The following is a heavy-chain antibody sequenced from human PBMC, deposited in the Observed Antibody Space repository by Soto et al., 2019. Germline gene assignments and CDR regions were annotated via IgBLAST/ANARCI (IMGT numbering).Heavy chain of an antibody. V-gene: IGHV4-4*02. D-gene: IGHD3-10*01. CDR3: ASGMVRGVTSTFDY. J-gene: IGHJ4*02. CDR2: IYHSGST. Sequence: PSETLSLTCAVSSGSISSSNWWSWVRQPPGKGLEWIGEIYHSGSTNYNPSLKSRVTISVDKSKNQFSLKLSSVTAADTAVYYCASGMVRGVTSTFDYWGQGTLVTVSS. CDR1: SGSISSSNW.